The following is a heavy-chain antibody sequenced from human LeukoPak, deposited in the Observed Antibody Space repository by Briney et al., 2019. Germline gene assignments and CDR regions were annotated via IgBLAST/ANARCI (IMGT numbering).Heavy chain of an antibody. Sequence: SETLSLTCTVSGGSISSSSYYWGWIRQPPGKGLEWIGSIYYSGSTYYNPSLKSRVTISVDTSKNQFSLKLSSVTAADTAVYYCARRDTAMVTGAFYFDYWGQGTLVTVSS. CDR1: GGSISSSSYY. J-gene: IGHJ4*02. V-gene: IGHV4-39*01. CDR2: IYYSGST. D-gene: IGHD5-18*01. CDR3: ARRDTAMVTGAFYFDY.